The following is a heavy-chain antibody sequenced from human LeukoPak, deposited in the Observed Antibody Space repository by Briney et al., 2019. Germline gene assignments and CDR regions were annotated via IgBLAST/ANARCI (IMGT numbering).Heavy chain of an antibody. CDR2: ISSSSSYI. D-gene: IGHD6-19*01. J-gene: IGHJ4*02. Sequence: GGSLRLSCAASGFTFSSYTMNWVRQAPGKGLEWVSSISSSSSYIYYADSVKGRFTISRDNAKNSLYLQMNSLRAEDTAVYYCARDLGYSSGPNYWGQGTRVTVSS. V-gene: IGHV3-21*01. CDR1: GFTFSSYT. CDR3: ARDLGYSSGPNY.